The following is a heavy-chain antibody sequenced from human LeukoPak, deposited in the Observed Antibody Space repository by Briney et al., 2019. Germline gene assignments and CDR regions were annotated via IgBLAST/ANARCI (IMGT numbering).Heavy chain of an antibody. V-gene: IGHV4-39*01. CDR1: GGSISSSSYY. Sequence: SETLSLTCTVSGGSISSSSYYWGWIRQPPGKGLEWIGSISYTGSTYYNPSLKSRVTISLDTSKNQFTLKVSPVTAADTAIYYCARRITGTTSDSFDYWGQGTLVTVSS. CDR3: ARRITGTTSDSFDY. CDR2: ISYTGST. J-gene: IGHJ4*02. D-gene: IGHD1-20*01.